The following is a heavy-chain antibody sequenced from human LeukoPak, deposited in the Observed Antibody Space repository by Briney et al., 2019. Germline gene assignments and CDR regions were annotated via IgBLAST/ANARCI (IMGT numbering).Heavy chain of an antibody. Sequence: SQTLSLTCTVSGGSISSGSYYWSWIRQPAGKGLEWIGRIYTSGSTNYNPSLKSRVTMSVDTSKNQFSLKLSSVTAADTAVYYCARTEPSGTTSHWGQGTLVTVSS. D-gene: IGHD1-1*01. CDR3: ARTEPSGTTSH. CDR2: IYTSGST. CDR1: GGSISSGSYY. J-gene: IGHJ4*02. V-gene: IGHV4-61*02.